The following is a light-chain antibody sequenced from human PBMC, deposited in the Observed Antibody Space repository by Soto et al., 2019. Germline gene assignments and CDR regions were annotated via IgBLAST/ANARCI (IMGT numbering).Light chain of an antibody. Sequence: EIVLTQSPGTLSLSPGERATLSCRSSQTVSSSYLAWYQQRPGQAPRLLLYGASSRATGIPDRFSGSGSGTDFTLTISRLEPEDFAVYYCQRYGSSPRTFGQGTKVDIK. J-gene: IGKJ1*01. CDR3: QRYGSSPRT. CDR2: GAS. V-gene: IGKV3-20*01. CDR1: QTVSSSY.